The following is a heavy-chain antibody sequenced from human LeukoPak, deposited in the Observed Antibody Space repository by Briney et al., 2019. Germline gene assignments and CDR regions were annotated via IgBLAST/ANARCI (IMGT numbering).Heavy chain of an antibody. J-gene: IGHJ3*02. CDR2: IYYSGTT. V-gene: IGHV4-31*02. CDR1: GVSFSSGAYY. CDR3: ARLPYCSGGSCYPGSDAFDI. D-gene: IGHD2-15*01. Sequence: PSQTLSLTCTVSGVSFSSGAYYWSWLRQHPGKGLEWIGYIYYSGTTYYNPSLKSRVTISVDTSKNQFSLKLSSVTAADTAVYHCARLPYCSGGSCYPGSDAFDIWGQGTMVTVSS.